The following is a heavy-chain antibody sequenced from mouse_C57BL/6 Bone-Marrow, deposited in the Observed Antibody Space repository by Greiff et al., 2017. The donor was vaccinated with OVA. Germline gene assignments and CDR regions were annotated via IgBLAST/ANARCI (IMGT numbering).Heavy chain of an antibody. CDR3: ARRGYYG. D-gene: IGHD1-1*02. V-gene: IGHV1-59*01. CDR1: GYTFTSYW. CDR2: IDPSDSYT. J-gene: IGHJ4*01. Sequence: QVQLQQPGAELVRPGTSVKLSCKASGYTFTSYWMHWVKQRPGQGLEWIGVIDPSDSYTNYNQKFKGKATLTVDKSSSTAYMQLRSLASEDSAVYYCARRGYYGWGQGTLVTVSS.